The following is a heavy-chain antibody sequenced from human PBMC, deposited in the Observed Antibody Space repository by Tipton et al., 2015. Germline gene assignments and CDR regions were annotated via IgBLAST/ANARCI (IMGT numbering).Heavy chain of an antibody. CDR2: IQYSGST. D-gene: IGHD3-3*01. CDR3: ARFRFQNQFEIDH. Sequence: LRLSCSVSSDSISKYYWSWIRQPPGKELEWIGYIQYSGSTNYNPSLKSRVTISVDKSKNQFSLKVTSVTAADTAVYFCARFRFQNQFEIDHWGQGTLVTVSS. CDR1: SDSISKYY. J-gene: IGHJ4*02. V-gene: IGHV4-59*12.